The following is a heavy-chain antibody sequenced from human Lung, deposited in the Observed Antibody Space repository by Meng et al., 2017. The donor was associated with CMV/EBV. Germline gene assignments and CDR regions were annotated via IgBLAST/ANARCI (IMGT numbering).Heavy chain of an antibody. Sequence: GSLRLSCSVSGGSISSTDYHWGWIRQPPGKGLEWIGSFYNGGPTSYNPSLKSRVTISIDMSKNQFSLKLSSATAADTAVYYCARTSSSGLDCWGQGTLVTVSS. J-gene: IGHJ4*02. V-gene: IGHV4-39*07. CDR1: GGSISSTDYH. D-gene: IGHD6-19*01. CDR2: FYNGGPT. CDR3: ARTSSSGLDC.